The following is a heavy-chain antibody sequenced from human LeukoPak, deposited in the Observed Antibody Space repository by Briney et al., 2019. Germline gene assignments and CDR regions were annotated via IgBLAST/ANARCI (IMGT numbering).Heavy chain of an antibody. CDR3: ARDNSRSPYDSSGYFFDY. CDR2: ISSSSSYI. CDR1: GFTFSSYS. J-gene: IGHJ4*02. D-gene: IGHD3-22*01. Sequence: GGSLRLSCAASGFTFSSYSMNWVRQAPGKGLEWVSSISSSSSYIYYADSVKGRFTIPRDNAKNSLYLQINSLRAEDTAVYYCARDNSRSPYDSSGYFFDYWGQGTLVTVSS. V-gene: IGHV3-21*01.